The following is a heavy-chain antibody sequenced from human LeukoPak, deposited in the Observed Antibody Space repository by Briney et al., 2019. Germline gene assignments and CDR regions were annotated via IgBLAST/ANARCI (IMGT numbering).Heavy chain of an antibody. V-gene: IGHV4-39*01. Sequence: PETLSLTCTVSGGSISSSRNYWGWIRQPPGEGLEWIASIYHSGTTYYNPSLKSRVTIFVHTSDNQFSLKLSSVTAADTAAYYCATGGGIAVAHAWGQGIVVTVSS. D-gene: IGHD6-19*01. CDR1: GGSISSSRNY. CDR3: ATGGGIAVAHA. CDR2: IYHSGTT. J-gene: IGHJ4*02.